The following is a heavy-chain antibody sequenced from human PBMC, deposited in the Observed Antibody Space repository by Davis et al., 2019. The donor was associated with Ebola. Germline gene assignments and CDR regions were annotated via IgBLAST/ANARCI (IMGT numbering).Heavy chain of an antibody. J-gene: IGHJ4*02. V-gene: IGHV3-23*01. CDR2: ISGSGGST. CDR3: AKEGASCGGDCYSLSDY. Sequence: GESLKISCAASGFTFSSYAISWVRQVPGKGLEWVSAISGSGGSTYYADSVKGRFTISRDNSKNTLYLQMNRLRAEDTAVYYCAKEGASCGGDCYSLSDYWGQGTLVTVSS. D-gene: IGHD2-21*02. CDR1: GFTFSSYA.